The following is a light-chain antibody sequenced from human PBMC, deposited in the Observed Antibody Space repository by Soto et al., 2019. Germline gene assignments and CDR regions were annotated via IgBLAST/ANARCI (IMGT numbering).Light chain of an antibody. CDR2: GVS. CDR3: QQYSNWPPIT. J-gene: IGKJ5*01. Sequence: EIVLTQSPGTLSLSPGERATLSCRASQSVRPNFLAWYQQKPAQAPRLLIYGVSDRATGIPARFSGSGSGTEFTLTISSLQSEDFAVYYCQQYSNWPPITFGQGTRLEIK. V-gene: IGKV3D-15*01. CDR1: QSVRPN.